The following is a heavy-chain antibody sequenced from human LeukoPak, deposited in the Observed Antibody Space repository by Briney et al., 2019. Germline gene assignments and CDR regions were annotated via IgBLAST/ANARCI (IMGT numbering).Heavy chain of an antibody. CDR2: ISWNSGSI. CDR3: AKGPAVAGTYFDY. D-gene: IGHD6-19*01. V-gene: IGHV3-9*01. J-gene: IGHJ4*02. CDR1: GFTFDDYA. Sequence: GRSLRLSCAASGFTFDDYAMHWVRQAPGKGLEWVSGISWNSGSIGYADSVKGRFTISRDNAKNSLYLQMNSLRAEDTALYYCAKGPAVAGTYFDYWGQGTLVTVSS.